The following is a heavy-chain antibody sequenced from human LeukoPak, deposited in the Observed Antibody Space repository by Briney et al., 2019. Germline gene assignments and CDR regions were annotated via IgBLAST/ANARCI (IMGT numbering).Heavy chain of an antibody. CDR3: ARDVPAADY. CDR1: GFTFSSYA. J-gene: IGHJ4*02. D-gene: IGHD2-2*01. V-gene: IGHV3-30*04. CDR2: ISYDGSNK. Sequence: GGSLRLSCAASGFTFSSYAMHWVRQAPGKGLEWVAVISYDGSNKYYADSVKGRFTISRDNAKNSLYLQMNSLRDEDTAVYYCARDVPAADYWGQGTLVTVSS.